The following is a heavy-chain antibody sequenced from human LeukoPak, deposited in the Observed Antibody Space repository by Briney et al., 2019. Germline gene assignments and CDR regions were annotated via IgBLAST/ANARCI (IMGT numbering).Heavy chain of an antibody. CDR2: IIPIFGTA. V-gene: IGHV1-69*01. D-gene: IGHD3-22*01. Sequence: ASVKVSCKASGGTFSSYAISWVRQAPGQGLEWMGGIIPIFGTANYAQKFQGRVTITADESTSTAYMGLSSLRSEDTAVYYCATHYYDSSGYYYYGMDVWGQGTTVTVSS. J-gene: IGHJ6*02. CDR1: GGTFSSYA. CDR3: ATHYYDSSGYYYYGMDV.